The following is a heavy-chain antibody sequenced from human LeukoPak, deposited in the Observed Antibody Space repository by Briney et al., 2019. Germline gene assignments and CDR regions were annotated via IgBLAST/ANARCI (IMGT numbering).Heavy chain of an antibody. D-gene: IGHD4-11*01. V-gene: IGHV3-7*01. CDR1: GFTFSSYW. J-gene: IGHJ4*02. Sequence: GGSLRLSCAASGFTFSSYWMSWVRQAPGKGLEWVANIKQDGSEKYYVDSVKGRFTISRDNAKNSLYLQMSSLRAEDTAVYYCARVASNYDFDYWGQGTLVTVSS. CDR2: IKQDGSEK. CDR3: ARVASNYDFDY.